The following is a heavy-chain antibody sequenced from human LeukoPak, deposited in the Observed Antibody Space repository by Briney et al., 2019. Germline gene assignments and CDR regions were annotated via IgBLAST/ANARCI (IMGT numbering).Heavy chain of an antibody. CDR1: GFTLRRYD. CDR3: VRGIGNYYDSGASNS. J-gene: IGHJ4*02. D-gene: IGHD3-10*01. V-gene: IGHV3-13*04. Sequence: TGGSLRLSCAASGFTLRRYDMHWVRQATGKGLEWVSAIGSAGDTYYPGSVKGRFTMSREDAKNSLYLQMNSLRAGDTAVYYCVRGIGNYYDSGASNSWGQGTLVTVSS. CDR2: IGSAGDT.